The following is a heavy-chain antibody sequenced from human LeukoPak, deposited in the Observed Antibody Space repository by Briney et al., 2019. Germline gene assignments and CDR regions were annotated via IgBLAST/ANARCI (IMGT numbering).Heavy chain of an antibody. CDR2: INSDGSRT. J-gene: IGHJ4*02. Sequence: GGSLRLSCAASGFTFSSYWIHWVRQAPGKGLVWVSRINSDGSRTTYADSVKGRFTISRDNAKNRLYLQMNSLRVEDTAVYYCARQSQSYYDSRASYMVDNYYFDYWGQGTLVTVSS. D-gene: IGHD3-22*01. V-gene: IGHV3-74*03. CDR3: ARQSQSYYDSRASYMVDNYYFDY. CDR1: GFTFSSYW.